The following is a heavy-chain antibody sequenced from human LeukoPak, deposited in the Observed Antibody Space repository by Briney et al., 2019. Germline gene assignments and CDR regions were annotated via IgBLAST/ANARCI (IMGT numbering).Heavy chain of an antibody. CDR3: ARVTTVTRGVYYYYMDV. V-gene: IGHV4-34*01. CDR2: INHSGST. Sequence: SETLSLTCAVYGGSFSGYYWSWIRQPPGKGLEWIGEINHSGSTNYNPSLKSRVTISVDTSKNQFSLKLSSVTAAGTAVYYCARVTTVTRGVYYYYMDVWGKGTTLTVSS. CDR1: GGSFSGYY. J-gene: IGHJ6*03. D-gene: IGHD4-17*01.